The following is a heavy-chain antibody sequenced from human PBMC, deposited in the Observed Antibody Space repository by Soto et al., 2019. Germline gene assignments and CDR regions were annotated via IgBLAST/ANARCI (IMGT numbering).Heavy chain of an antibody. V-gene: IGHV3-64D*06. CDR3: EKDAVYNDGLWIMDH. CDR1: GFTFSSYA. J-gene: IGHJ4*02. D-gene: IGHD2-21*01. CDR2: ISSNGGST. Sequence: RRLSCSASGFTFSSYAMHWVRQAPGKGLEYVSAISSNGGSTYYADSVKGRFTISRDNSKNTVYLEMTDLRADDTAIYYCEKDAVYNDGLWIMDHWGQGTQVTVYS.